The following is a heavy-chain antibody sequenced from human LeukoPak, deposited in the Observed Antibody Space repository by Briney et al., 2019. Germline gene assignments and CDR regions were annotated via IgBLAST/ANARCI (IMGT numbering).Heavy chain of an antibody. CDR2: INPQTGAA. Sequence: GASVKVSCEASGYTFTGFHIHWLRQAPGQGLEWMAWINPQTGAANYARKFQGRVTMTRDMSITTAYMEMTGLRSDDTAVYYCARGGDDSGLYFAYWGQGTLVTVSS. D-gene: IGHD3-22*01. V-gene: IGHV1-2*02. CDR1: GYTFTGFH. J-gene: IGHJ4*02. CDR3: ARGGDDSGLYFAY.